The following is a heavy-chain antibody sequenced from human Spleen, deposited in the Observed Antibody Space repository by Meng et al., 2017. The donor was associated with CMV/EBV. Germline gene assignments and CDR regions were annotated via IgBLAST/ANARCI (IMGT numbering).Heavy chain of an antibody. J-gene: IGHJ4*02. V-gene: IGHV3-11*01. CDR3: ARDGGSSWYYIDY. CDR2: ISSSSSAI. CDR1: GFTFSDYY. D-gene: IGHD6-13*01. Sequence: VASGFTFSDYYMSWIRQAPGKGLEWVSYISSSSSAIYYADSVKGRVTISRDNAKNSLYLQMNSLRAEDTAVYYCARDGGSSWYYIDYWGQGTLVTVSS.